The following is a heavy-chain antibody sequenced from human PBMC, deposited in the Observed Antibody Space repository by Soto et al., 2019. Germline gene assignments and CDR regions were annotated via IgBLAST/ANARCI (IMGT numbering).Heavy chain of an antibody. Sequence: GGSLRLSCAASGFTFSSYAMHWVRQAPGKGLEYVSAISSNGGSTYYANSVKGRFTISRDNSKNTLYLQMGSLRAEDMAVYYCARDGLVVVPAAIRYYYYYMDVWGKGTTVTVSS. V-gene: IGHV3-64*01. CDR1: GFTFSSYA. D-gene: IGHD2-2*01. CDR3: ARDGLVVVPAAIRYYYYYMDV. CDR2: ISSNGGST. J-gene: IGHJ6*03.